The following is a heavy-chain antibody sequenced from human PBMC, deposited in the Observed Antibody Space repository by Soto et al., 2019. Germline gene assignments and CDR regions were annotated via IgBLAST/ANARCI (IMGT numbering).Heavy chain of an antibody. J-gene: IGHJ4*02. CDR1: GYIFTSYA. V-gene: IGHV1-3*01. CDR3: AVHSDPDY. D-gene: IGHD5-18*01. CDR2: INPGNGNT. Sequence: ASVKVSCKASGYIFTSYAMHWVCQAPGQRLEWMGWINPGNGNTIYSQKFQGRVTITRDTSASTVYMELSSLRSEDTAVYYCAVHSDPDYWGQGTLVSVSS.